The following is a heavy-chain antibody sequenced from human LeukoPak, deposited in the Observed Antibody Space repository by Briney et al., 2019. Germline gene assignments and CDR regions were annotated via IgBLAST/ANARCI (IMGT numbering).Heavy chain of an antibody. CDR3: ARDYGVAGLFDP. Sequence: GSLRLSCAASGFTFGAYTMNWVRQAPGKGLEWVTCIFSRSESILYADSVKGRFTISRDNAKNSLYLQMNSLRAEDTAVYYCARDYGVAGLFDPWGQGTLVSVSS. V-gene: IGHV3-21*04. D-gene: IGHD4-17*01. J-gene: IGHJ5*02. CDR2: IFSRSESI. CDR1: GFTFGAYT.